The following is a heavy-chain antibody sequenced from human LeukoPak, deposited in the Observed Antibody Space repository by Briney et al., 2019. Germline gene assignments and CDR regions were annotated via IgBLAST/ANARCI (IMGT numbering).Heavy chain of an antibody. CDR3: ARGAGRGGYYFDY. CDR1: GFTLSRYS. D-gene: IGHD6-13*01. Sequence: GGSLRHSCVASGFTLSRYSMNWVRQAPGKGLEWVSYISGSSSTIYYADSVKGRFTISRDNAKNSLYLQMNSLRDEDTAVYYCARGAGRGGYYFDYWGQGTLVSVSS. J-gene: IGHJ4*02. CDR2: ISGSSSTI. V-gene: IGHV3-48*02.